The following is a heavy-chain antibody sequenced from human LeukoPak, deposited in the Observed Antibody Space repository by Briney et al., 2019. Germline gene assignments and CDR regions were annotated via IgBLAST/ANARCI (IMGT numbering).Heavy chain of an antibody. D-gene: IGHD1-26*01. CDR2: INPNSGGT. V-gene: IGHV1-2*02. CDR1: GYTFTGYY. J-gene: IGHJ3*02. Sequence: ASVKVSCKASGYTFTGYYMHWVRQAPGQGLEWMGWINPNSGGTNYAQKFQGRVTMTRDTSISTAYMELSRLRSDDTAVYYCARDGVGATSYSGAFGIWGQGTMVTVSS. CDR3: ARDGVGATSYSGAFGI.